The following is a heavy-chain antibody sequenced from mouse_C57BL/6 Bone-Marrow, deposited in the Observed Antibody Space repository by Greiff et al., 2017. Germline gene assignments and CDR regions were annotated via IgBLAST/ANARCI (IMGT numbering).Heavy chain of an antibody. CDR3: ARHPPGDYCGRSPYWYFVL. J-gene: IGHJ1*01. CDR1: GFSLTSYG. V-gene: IGHV2-6-1*01. CDR2: IRSDGST. D-gene: IGHD1-1*01. Sequence: VKLMESGRGLVAPSQSLSITCTVSGFSLTSYGVHWVRQPPGTGLEWLVDIRSDGSTIYNSAPKSRLSISKDNSTSQVFLQMNSLQTDETAMYYCARHPPGDYCGRSPYWYFVLGAPGTPVTGSS.